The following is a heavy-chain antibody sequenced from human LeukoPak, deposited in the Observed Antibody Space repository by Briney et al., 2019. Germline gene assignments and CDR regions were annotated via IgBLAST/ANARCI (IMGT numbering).Heavy chain of an antibody. CDR3: ARKLELLGLDY. CDR2: ISSSSSYI. V-gene: IGHV3-21*01. J-gene: IGHJ4*02. Sequence: GGSLRLSCAASGFTFSSYSMNWVRQAPGKGLEWVSSISSSSSYIYYADSVKGRFTISRDNAKNPLYLQMNSLRAEDTAVYYCARKLELLGLDYWGQGTLVTVSS. CDR1: GFTFSSYS. D-gene: IGHD1-7*01.